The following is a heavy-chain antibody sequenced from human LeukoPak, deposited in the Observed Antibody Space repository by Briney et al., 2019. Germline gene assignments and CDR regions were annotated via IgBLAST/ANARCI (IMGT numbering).Heavy chain of an antibody. V-gene: IGHV3-7*01. CDR1: GFNFRGYN. CDR3: VTESWYRFDY. Sequence: GGSLRLSCITSGFNFRGYNMAWVRQAPGKGLEWLATTTRDGSGKEYVDSVRGRFTISRDNAKNSIYLQMNTLSAEDTAVYFCVTESWYRFDYWGQGLLVTVSS. J-gene: IGHJ4*02. D-gene: IGHD6-13*01. CDR2: TTRDGSGK.